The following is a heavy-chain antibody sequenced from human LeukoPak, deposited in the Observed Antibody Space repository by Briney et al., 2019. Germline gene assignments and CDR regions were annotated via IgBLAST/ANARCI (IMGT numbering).Heavy chain of an antibody. CDR2: ISNSGTII. J-gene: IGHJ4*02. D-gene: IGHD6-19*01. Sequence: AGGSLRLSCAASGFAFRNYYMAWIRQAPGKGLEWVAYISNSGTIIYYAESVKGRFTISRDNAKNSLYLQMNSLRAEDTALYYCARDLAMAGRDLDYWGQGTLVTVSS. V-gene: IGHV3-11*01. CDR3: ARDLAMAGRDLDY. CDR1: GFAFRNYY.